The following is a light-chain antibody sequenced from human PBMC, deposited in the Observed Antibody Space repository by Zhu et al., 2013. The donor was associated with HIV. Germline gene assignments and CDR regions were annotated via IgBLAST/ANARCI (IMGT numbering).Light chain of an antibody. CDR1: QSVSSSY. CDR2: DAS. Sequence: EIVLTQSPGTLSLSPGERATLSCGASQSVSSSYLAWYQQRPGLAPRLLIYDASTRATGIPDRFSGSGSGTEFTLTISSLQSEDFAVYYCQHYYNWPPLTFGGGTKVEIK. CDR3: QHYYNWPPLT. V-gene: IGKV3D-20*01. J-gene: IGKJ4*01.